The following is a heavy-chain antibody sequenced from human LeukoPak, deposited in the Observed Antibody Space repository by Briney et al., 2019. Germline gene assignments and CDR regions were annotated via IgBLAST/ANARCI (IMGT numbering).Heavy chain of an antibody. J-gene: IGHJ4*02. CDR3: AREHTPYGSGCTAAY. CDR2: VSPSSSSI. V-gene: IGHV3-48*01. CDR1: GFTFSSYG. Sequence: PGGSLRLSCAASGFTFSSYGMNWVRQAPGTWLEWVSYVSPSSSSIYYADSVKGRFTISRDNAKNSLYLQMNSLRAEDTAVYYCAREHTPYGSGCTAAYCGQGPLVPVSS. D-gene: IGHD6-19*01.